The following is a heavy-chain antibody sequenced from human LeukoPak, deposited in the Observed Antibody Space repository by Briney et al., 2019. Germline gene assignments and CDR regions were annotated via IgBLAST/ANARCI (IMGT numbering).Heavy chain of an antibody. Sequence: GGSLRLSCAASGFIVSSNYKSWVRQAPWKGLEWVSIIYSDGSTYYADSVKGRFTISRDNSKNTLYLQMNSLRAEDTAVYYCARPEGDYQGHDAFDIWGQGTVVTVSS. CDR2: IYSDGST. J-gene: IGHJ3*02. D-gene: IGHD4-17*01. CDR1: GFIVSSNY. CDR3: ARPEGDYQGHDAFDI. V-gene: IGHV3-53*05.